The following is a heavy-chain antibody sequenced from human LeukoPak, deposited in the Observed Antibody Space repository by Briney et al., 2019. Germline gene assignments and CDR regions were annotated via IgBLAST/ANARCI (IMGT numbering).Heavy chain of an antibody. V-gene: IGHV4-34*01. CDR2: INHSGST. CDR3: ARGPYGDHEGYYYYGMDV. D-gene: IGHD4-17*01. J-gene: IGHJ6*02. CDR1: GGSFSGYY. Sequence: SETLSLTCAVYGGSFSGYYWSWICQPPGKGLEWIGEINHSGSTNYNPSLKSRVTISVDTSKNQFSLKLSSVTAADTAVYYCARGPYGDHEGYYYYGMDVWGQGTTVTVSS.